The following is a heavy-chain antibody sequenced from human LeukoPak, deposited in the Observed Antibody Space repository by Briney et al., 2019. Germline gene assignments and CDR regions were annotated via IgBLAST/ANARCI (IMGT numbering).Heavy chain of an antibody. V-gene: IGHV3-30*03. CDR1: GFTFSTYG. Sequence: GGSLRLSCAASGFTFSTYGMHWVRQAPGKGLEWVTVISYNGGQTFYADSVKGRFTVSRDNSKNTLYLQMNSLRAEDTAVYYCALAAAGEFDYWGQGTLVTVSS. D-gene: IGHD6-13*01. J-gene: IGHJ4*02. CDR3: ALAAAGEFDY. CDR2: ISYNGGQT.